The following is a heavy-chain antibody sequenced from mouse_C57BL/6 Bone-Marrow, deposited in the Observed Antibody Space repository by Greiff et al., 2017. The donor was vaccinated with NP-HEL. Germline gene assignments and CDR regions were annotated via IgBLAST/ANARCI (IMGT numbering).Heavy chain of an antibody. CDR3: ANEYDAGWYFDV. Sequence: EVKLMESGGGLVKPGGSLKLSCAASGFTFSDYGMHWVRQAPEKGLEWVAYISSGSSTIYYADTVKGRFTIARDNAKNTLFLQMTSLRSEDTAMYYCANEYDAGWYFDVWGTGTTVTVSS. CDR2: ISSGSSTI. CDR1: GFTFSDYG. V-gene: IGHV5-17*01. J-gene: IGHJ1*03. D-gene: IGHD2-4*01.